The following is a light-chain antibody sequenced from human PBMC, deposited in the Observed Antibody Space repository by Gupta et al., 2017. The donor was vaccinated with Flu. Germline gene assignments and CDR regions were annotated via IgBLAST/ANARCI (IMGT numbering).Light chain of an antibody. CDR1: SSNIGAGYD. V-gene: IGLV1-40*01. J-gene: IGLJ2*01. CDR2: GNS. Sequence: TISCTGSSSNIGAGYDVHWYQQLPGTAPKLLIYGNSNRPSGVPDRFSGSKSGTSASLAITGLQAEDEADYYCQSYDSSLSVVVFGGGTKLTVL. CDR3: QSYDSSLSVVV.